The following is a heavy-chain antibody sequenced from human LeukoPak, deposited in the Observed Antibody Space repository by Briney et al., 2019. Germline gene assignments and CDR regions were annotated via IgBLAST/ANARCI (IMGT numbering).Heavy chain of an antibody. CDR3: ARTYDFGRGPPGDAFDN. CDR1: GFTFTMFG. D-gene: IGHD3-3*01. Sequence: GGSLRLSCAASGFTFTMFGMNWVRQAPGKGLEWVSYIDARSGIVYYADSVQGRFTISRDDAKDSVFLQMSSLRVDDTAVYYCARTYDFGRGPPGDAFDNWGQGTLVTVPS. CDR2: IDARSGIV. J-gene: IGHJ3*02. V-gene: IGHV3-48*01.